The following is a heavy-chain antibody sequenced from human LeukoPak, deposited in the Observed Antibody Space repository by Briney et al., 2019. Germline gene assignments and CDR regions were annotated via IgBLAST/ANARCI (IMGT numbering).Heavy chain of an antibody. V-gene: IGHV4-59*08. CDR2: IYYRGGT. D-gene: IGHD4-17*01. CDR1: GGSISGYY. Sequence: SETLSLTCTVSGGSISGYYWSWIRQPPGKGLEWIGYIYYRGGTNYAPSLKSRVTMSVDTAKNQFSLNLSSVAAADTAVYFCARHEDYGDWEHWGQGALVTVSS. J-gene: IGHJ4*02. CDR3: ARHEDYGDWEH.